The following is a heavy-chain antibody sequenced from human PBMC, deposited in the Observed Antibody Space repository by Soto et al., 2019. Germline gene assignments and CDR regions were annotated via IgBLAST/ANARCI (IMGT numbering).Heavy chain of an antibody. J-gene: IGHJ4*02. D-gene: IGHD2-15*01. CDR2: ISSSSSTI. CDR1: GFTFSSNS. Sequence: GGSLRLSCAASGFTFSSNSMNWVRQAPGKGLEWVSYISSSSSTIYYADSVKGRFTISRDNAKNSLYLQMNSLRAEDTAVYYCASEDYCSGGSCYSGILDYWGQGT. V-gene: IGHV3-48*04. CDR3: ASEDYCSGGSCYSGILDY.